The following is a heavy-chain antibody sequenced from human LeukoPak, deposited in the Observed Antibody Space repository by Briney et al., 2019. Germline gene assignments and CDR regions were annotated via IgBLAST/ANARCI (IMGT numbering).Heavy chain of an antibody. CDR3: ARERSMVTPGLDY. J-gene: IGHJ4*02. V-gene: IGHV3-23*01. D-gene: IGHD4-23*01. CDR2: IGGSDGRT. Sequence: GGSLRLSCTASGFSFSNYAMSWVRQAPGKGLEWVSAIGGSDGRTYYADSVQGRSTISRDNSKNTLYLQMNSLRAEDTAVYYCARERSMVTPGLDYWGQGTLVTVSS. CDR1: GFSFSNYA.